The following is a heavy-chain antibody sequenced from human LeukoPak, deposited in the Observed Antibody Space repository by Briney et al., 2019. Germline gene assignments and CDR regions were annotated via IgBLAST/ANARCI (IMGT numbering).Heavy chain of an antibody. CDR1: GGSISSSSYY. CDR3: ARVPYYYFYMDV. J-gene: IGHJ6*03. Sequence: PSETLSLTCTASGGSISSSSYYWGWIRQPPGKGLEWIGSIYYSGSTYYNPSLKSRVTISVDTSKNQFSLKLSSVTAADTAVYYCARVPYYYFYMDVWGKGTTVTVSS. V-gene: IGHV4-39*07. CDR2: IYYSGST.